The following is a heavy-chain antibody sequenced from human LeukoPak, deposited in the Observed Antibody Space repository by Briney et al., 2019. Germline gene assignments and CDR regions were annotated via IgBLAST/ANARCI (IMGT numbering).Heavy chain of an antibody. Sequence: SETLSLTCTVSGGGISSYYWNWIRQPPGKALEWLGYAYYSGSTNYNPSLTTRLTISVDPSQAQFSLTLSSVTAADTAIYYCASRSGRNYYGVGVWGQGTTVIVSS. CDR1: GGGISSYY. D-gene: IGHD3-10*01. V-gene: IGHV4-59*01. J-gene: IGHJ6*02. CDR3: ASRSGRNYYGVGV. CDR2: AYYSGST.